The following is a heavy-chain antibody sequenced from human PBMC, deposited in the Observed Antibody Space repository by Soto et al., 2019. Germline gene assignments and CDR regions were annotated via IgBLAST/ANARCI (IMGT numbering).Heavy chain of an antibody. CDR1: GFTFSSYW. V-gene: IGHV3-74*01. D-gene: IGHD3-3*01. CDR2: INSDGSST. Sequence: GGSLRLSCAASGFTFSSYWMHWVRQAPGKGLVWVSRINSDGSSTSYADSVKGRFTISRDNAKNTLYLQMNSLRAEDTAVYYCARYYDFWSGPSYYYYYMDDWGKGTTVTVSS. J-gene: IGHJ6*03. CDR3: ARYYDFWSGPSYYYYYMDD.